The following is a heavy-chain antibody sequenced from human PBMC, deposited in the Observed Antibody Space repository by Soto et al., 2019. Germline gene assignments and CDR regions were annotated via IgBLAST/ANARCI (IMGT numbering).Heavy chain of an antibody. D-gene: IGHD2-21*02. V-gene: IGHV2-5*02. Sequence: QITLKESGPPLVKPTQTLTLTCTFSGFSLNTGGLAVGWIRQPPGKALEWLALIYWDNDKRYSPSLRSRLTITKDTSKNQVVLTMTNRDPVDAATYYCVHSRCGGDCLQSYSSHYYYGMDVWGQGTTVTVSS. J-gene: IGHJ6*02. CDR2: IYWDNDK. CDR3: VHSRCGGDCLQSYSSHYYYGMDV. CDR1: GFSLNTGGLA.